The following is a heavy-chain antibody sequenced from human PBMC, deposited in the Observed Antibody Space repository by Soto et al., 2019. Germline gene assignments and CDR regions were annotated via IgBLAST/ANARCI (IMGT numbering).Heavy chain of an antibody. V-gene: IGHV1-3*01. J-gene: IGHJ4*02. CDR1: GYTFTTYD. CDR2: INANNGNP. Sequence: QVLRVKSGAEVKKPGASVQISCKASGYTFTTYDMHWVRQAPGQRLEWMGSINANNGNPKYSQTFQGRATCTRDISATTGYMDLSSLISEDTAVYYCVGSRGWWAFHYCGQRTLVTVSS. CDR3: VGSRGWWAFHY. D-gene: IGHD6-13*01.